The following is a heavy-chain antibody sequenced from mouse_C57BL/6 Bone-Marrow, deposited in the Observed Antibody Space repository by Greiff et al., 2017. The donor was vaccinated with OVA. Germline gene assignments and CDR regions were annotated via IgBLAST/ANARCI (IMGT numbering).Heavy chain of an antibody. CDR1: GYTFTSYW. J-gene: IGHJ2*01. CDR3: AKSAQAPYYFDY. D-gene: IGHD3-2*02. CDR2: IYPGSGST. Sequence: VKLQQPGAELVKPGASVKMSCKASGYTFTSYWITWVKQRPGQGLEWIGDIYPGSGSTNYNEKFKSKATLTVDTSSSTAYMQLSSLTSEDSAVYYCAKSAQAPYYFDYWGQGTTLTVSS. V-gene: IGHV1-55*01.